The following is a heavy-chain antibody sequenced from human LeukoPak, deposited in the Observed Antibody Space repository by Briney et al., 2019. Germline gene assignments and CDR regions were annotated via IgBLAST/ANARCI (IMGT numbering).Heavy chain of an antibody. J-gene: IGHJ4*02. CDR2: IDPSDSET. V-gene: IGHV5-51*01. Sequence: GESLKISCKASGYSFTSYWIGWVRQMAGKGLEWMGIIDPSDSETRYTPSFQGQVTISVDKSLTTADLQWNSLKASDTAMYYCARQTAMGRSGDYCGQGTLVTVSS. CDR1: GYSFTSYW. D-gene: IGHD5-18*01. CDR3: ARQTAMGRSGDY.